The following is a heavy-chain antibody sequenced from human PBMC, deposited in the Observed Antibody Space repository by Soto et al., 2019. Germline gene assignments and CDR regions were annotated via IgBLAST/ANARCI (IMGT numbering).Heavy chain of an antibody. CDR1: GVSVNIKNFF. V-gene: IGHV4-39*01. D-gene: IGHD2-2*01. J-gene: IGHJ6*02. CDR2: FHYSENA. CDR3: ARLGGYCSSTKCYGYYGMDV. Sequence: SETLSLTCTVSGVSVNIKNFFWGWVRQSPGKELEWIGTFHYSENAYYNPSLESRVTISVDTSKNQFSLKVSSVTVADTAVYFCARLGGYCSSTKCYGYYGMDVWGQGTTVTVSS.